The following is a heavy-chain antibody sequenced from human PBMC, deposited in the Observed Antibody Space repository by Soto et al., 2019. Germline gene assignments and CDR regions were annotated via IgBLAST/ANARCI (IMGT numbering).Heavy chain of an antibody. D-gene: IGHD5-12*01. V-gene: IGHV1-2*02. J-gene: IGHJ4*02. Sequence: ASVKVSFKASGYTFTGYFIHWVRQAPGQGLEWMGWINPKSGGKNYAQRFQGRVTMTRDTSVTTAYMEVYSLRSDDTAVCYCARANSGDDDEFDYWGQGTLVTVSS. CDR2: INPKSGGK. CDR1: GYTFTGYF. CDR3: ARANSGDDDEFDY.